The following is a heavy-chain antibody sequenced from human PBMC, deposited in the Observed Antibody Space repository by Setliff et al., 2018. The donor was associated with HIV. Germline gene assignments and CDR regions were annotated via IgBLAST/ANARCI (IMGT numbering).Heavy chain of an antibody. Sequence: PSETLSLTCTVSGGSISSYYWSWIRQPPGNGLEWIGYIYYSGSTNYNPSLKSRVTISIDTSKNQFSLKLSSVTAADTAVYYCARVQEVTAIGYYYYMDVWGKGTTVTVSS. CDR3: ARVQEVTAIGYYYYMDV. CDR2: IYYSGST. D-gene: IGHD2-21*02. CDR1: GGSISSYY. J-gene: IGHJ6*03. V-gene: IGHV4-59*08.